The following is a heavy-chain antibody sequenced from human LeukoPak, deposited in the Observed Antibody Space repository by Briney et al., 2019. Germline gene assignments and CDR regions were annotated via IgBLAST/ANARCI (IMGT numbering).Heavy chain of an antibody. CDR1: GGSISSSGYY. J-gene: IGHJ4*02. CDR2: IYYSGNT. Sequence: SETLSLTCSVSGGSISSSGYYWGWIRQPPGKDLEWIGSIYYSGNTFYIPSLKSRLTISLDTSKNQFSLKLSSVTAADTAVYYCARDKGHFDVDYWGQGTLVTVSS. D-gene: IGHD3-9*01. CDR3: ARDKGHFDVDY. V-gene: IGHV4-39*07.